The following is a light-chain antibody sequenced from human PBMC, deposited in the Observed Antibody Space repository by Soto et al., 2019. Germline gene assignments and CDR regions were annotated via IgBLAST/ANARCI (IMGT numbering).Light chain of an antibody. CDR2: GAS. J-gene: IGKJ2*01. V-gene: IGKV3-20*01. Sequence: EIVLTQSPGTLSLSPGERATLSCRASQSVRSSYLAWYQHKPGQAPRLPIYGASSRATGIPDKFSGSGSGTDLTLTISRLEPEDFAVYYCQQYGSSPLYIFGQGTKLEIK. CDR1: QSVRSSY. CDR3: QQYGSSPLYI.